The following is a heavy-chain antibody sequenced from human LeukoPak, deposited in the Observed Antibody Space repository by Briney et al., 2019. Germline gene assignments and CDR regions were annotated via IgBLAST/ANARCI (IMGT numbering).Heavy chain of an antibody. D-gene: IGHD3-22*01. CDR2: INPNSGGT. Sequence: ASVKVSFKASGYTFTGYYMHWVRQAPGQGLEWMGWINPNSGGTNYAQKFQGRVTMTRDTSISTAYMELSRLRSDDTAVYYCARVTTYYYDSSGYSYFDYWGQGTVVTVSS. V-gene: IGHV1-2*02. CDR1: GYTFTGYY. J-gene: IGHJ4*02. CDR3: ARVTTYYYDSSGYSYFDY.